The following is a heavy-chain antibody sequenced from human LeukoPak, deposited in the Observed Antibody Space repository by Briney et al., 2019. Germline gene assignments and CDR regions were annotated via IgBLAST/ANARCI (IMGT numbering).Heavy chain of an antibody. CDR2: ISGSGGST. CDR3: AKGYYDYVWGSYYFDY. J-gene: IGHJ4*02. Sequence: GGSLRLSCAASGFTFSSYAMSWVRQAPGKGLEWVSAISGSGGSTYYADSVKGRFTISRDNSRDTLYLQMNSLRAEDTAVYCCAKGYYDYVWGSYYFDYWGQGTLVTVSS. D-gene: IGHD3-16*01. V-gene: IGHV3-23*01. CDR1: GFTFSSYA.